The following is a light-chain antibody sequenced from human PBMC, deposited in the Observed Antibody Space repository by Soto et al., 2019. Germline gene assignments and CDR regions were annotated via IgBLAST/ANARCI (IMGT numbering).Light chain of an antibody. J-gene: IGLJ1*01. CDR2: DNN. CDR1: SSNIGNNY. V-gene: IGLV1-51*01. CDR3: GTWDSSLSAYV. Sequence: QSVLAQPPSVSAAPGQKVTISCSGSSSNIGNNYVSWYQQLPGTAPKLLIYDNNKRPSGIPDRFSGSKSGTSATLGITGIQTGDEADYYCGTWDSSLSAYVFGTGTKVT.